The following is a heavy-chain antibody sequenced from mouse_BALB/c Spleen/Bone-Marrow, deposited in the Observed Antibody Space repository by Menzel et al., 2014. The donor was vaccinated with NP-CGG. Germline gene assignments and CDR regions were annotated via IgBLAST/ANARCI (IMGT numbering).Heavy chain of an antibody. J-gene: IGHJ3*01. D-gene: IGHD1-2*01. CDR1: GYSITSDYA. V-gene: IGHV3-2*02. Sequence: EVKLEESGPGLVKPSQSLSLTCTVTGYSITSDYAWNWIRQFPGNKLEWMGYISYSANTNYNPSLKSRISITRDTSKNQFFLQLNSVTAEDTATYYCTRGTTAGFAYWGLGTLVTVPA. CDR2: ISYSANT. CDR3: TRGTTAGFAY.